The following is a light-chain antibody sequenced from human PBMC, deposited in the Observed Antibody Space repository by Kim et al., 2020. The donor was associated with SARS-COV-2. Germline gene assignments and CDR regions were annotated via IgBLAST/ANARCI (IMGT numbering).Light chain of an antibody. CDR2: GNT. CDR3: GTWDSSVTAGV. V-gene: IGLV1-51*01. J-gene: IGLJ2*01. CDR1: SSNIGNYY. Sequence: GQTVAISCSGSSSNIGNYYVSWYQQFPGTAPRLLIYGNTKRPSGIPDRFSGSKSGTTATLAITGLQTGDEAGYYCGTWDSSVTAGVFGGGTQLTVL.